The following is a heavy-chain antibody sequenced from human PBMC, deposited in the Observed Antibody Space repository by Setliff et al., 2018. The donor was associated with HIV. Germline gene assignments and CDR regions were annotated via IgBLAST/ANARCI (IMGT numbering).Heavy chain of an antibody. D-gene: IGHD2-15*01. Sequence: SETLSLTCTVSGGSISSSSYYWGWIRQPPGKGLEWIGSIYYSGSTYYNPSLKSRVTISVDTSKNQFSLKLSSVTAADTAVYYCARHVDIVVVVAAPSFDYRGQGTLVTVSS. V-gene: IGHV4-39*01. CDR2: IYYSGST. J-gene: IGHJ4*02. CDR3: ARHVDIVVVVAAPSFDY. CDR1: GGSISSSSYY.